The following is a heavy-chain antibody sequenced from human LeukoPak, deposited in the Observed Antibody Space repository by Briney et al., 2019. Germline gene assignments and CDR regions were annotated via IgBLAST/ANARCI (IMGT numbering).Heavy chain of an antibody. J-gene: IGHJ4*02. CDR1: GFTFSSYA. CDR3: AERGRSAGGWPTRPTQSSIFDY. CDR2: ISGSGGST. D-gene: IGHD6-19*01. V-gene: IGHV3-23*01. Sequence: HPGGSLRLSCAASGFTFSSYAMSWVRQAPGKGLEWVSAISGSGGSTYYADSVKGRFTISRDNSKNTLYLQMNSLRAEDTAVYYCAERGRSAGGWPTRPTQSSIFDYWGQGTLVTVSS.